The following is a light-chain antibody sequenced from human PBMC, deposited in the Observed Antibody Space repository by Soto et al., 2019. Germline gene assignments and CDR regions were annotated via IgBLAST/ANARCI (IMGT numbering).Light chain of an antibody. CDR1: QSVSSSY. V-gene: IGKV3-20*01. CDR2: GAS. Sequence: EIVLTQSPGTLSLSPGERVTLSCRASQSVSSSYLAWYQQKPGQAPRLLIYGASSRATGIPDRFSGSGSGTDFTLTISRLEPEDFAVYYCQQYGSSRTFGQGTKVDIK. CDR3: QQYGSSRT. J-gene: IGKJ1*01.